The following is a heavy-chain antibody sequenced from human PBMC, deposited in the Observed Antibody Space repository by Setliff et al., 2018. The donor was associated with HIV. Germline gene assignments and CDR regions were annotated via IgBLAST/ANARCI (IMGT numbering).Heavy chain of an antibody. D-gene: IGHD2-15*01. CDR3: ASLATTRWDY. CDR2: INPDNGHT. CDR1: GYIFTGYY. J-gene: IGHJ4*02. V-gene: IGHV1-2*02. Sequence: ALVKVSCKASGYIFTGYYVHWVRRAPGQGFEWMGWINPDNGHTQYGQKFQGRVTMTRDTSIRTAYMELSSLTSDDTAVYYCASLATTRWDYWGRGTLVTVSS.